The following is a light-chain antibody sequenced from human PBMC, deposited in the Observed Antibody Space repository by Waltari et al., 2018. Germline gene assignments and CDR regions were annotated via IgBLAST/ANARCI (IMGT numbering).Light chain of an antibody. CDR3: CAFAGRGIYV. CDR2: EVS. CDR1: SSNVGSYPL. J-gene: IGLJ1*01. Sequence: SALTQPASVSGSPGQSITISCTETSSNVGSYPLLSWYQRHPGGAPKLLIYEVSEGPSGVANRFSGSKSGKTASLTISGLQAEDEADYYCCAFAGRGIYVFGTGTQVTVL. V-gene: IGLV2-23*02.